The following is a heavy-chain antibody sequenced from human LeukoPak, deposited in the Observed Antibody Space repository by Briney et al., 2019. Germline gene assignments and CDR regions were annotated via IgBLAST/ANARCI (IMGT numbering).Heavy chain of an antibody. D-gene: IGHD3-22*01. J-gene: IGHJ3*02. CDR2: IYYSGST. CDR3: ARERNYYDSSGYHDAFDI. Sequence: SETLSLTCTVSGGSISSSSYYWGWIRQPPGKGLEWIGSIYYSGSTYYNPSLKSRVTISVDTSKNQFSLKLSSVTAADTAVYYCARERNYYDSSGYHDAFDIWGQGTMVTVSS. V-gene: IGHV4-39*07. CDR1: GGSISSSSYY.